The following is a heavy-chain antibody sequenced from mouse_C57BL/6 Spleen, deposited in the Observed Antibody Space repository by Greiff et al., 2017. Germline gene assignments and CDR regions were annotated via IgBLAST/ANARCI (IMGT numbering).Heavy chain of an antibody. D-gene: IGHD2-3*01. CDR1: GYTFTDYY. CDR2: INPNNGGT. Sequence: VQLQQSGPELVKPGASVKISCKASGYTFTDYYMNWVKQSHGKSLEWIGDINPNNGGTSYNQKFKGKATLTVDKSSSTAYMELRSLTSEASAVXYCARQRDGYLYAMDYWGQGTSVTVSS. CDR3: ARQRDGYLYAMDY. J-gene: IGHJ4*01. V-gene: IGHV1-26*01.